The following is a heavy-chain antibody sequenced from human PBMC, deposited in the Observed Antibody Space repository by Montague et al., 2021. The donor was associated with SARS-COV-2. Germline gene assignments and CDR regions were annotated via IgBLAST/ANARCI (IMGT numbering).Heavy chain of an antibody. Sequence: SETLSLTCAVSGGSISSSNWWSWVRQPPGKGLEWIGSIYYSGSTYYNPSLKSRVTISVDTSKNQFSLKLSSVTAADTAVYYCARDSAPSITIFGVVIRQQNPRYYYYGMDVWGQGTTVTVSS. V-gene: IGHV4-4*02. J-gene: IGHJ6*02. CDR3: ARDSAPSITIFGVVIRQQNPRYYYYGMDV. D-gene: IGHD3-3*01. CDR1: GGSISSSNW. CDR2: IYYSGST.